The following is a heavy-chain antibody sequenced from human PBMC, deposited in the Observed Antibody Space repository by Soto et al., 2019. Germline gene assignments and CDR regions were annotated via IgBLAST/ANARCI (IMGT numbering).Heavy chain of an antibody. J-gene: IGHJ6*03. CDR1: GYTFTSYG. CDR3: ARDRKHCSGGSCYSDYYYYYMDV. CDR2: ISAYNGNT. V-gene: IGHV1-18*01. Sequence: QVPLVQSGAEVKKPGASVKVSYKASGYTFTSYGISWVRQAPGQGLEWMGWISAYNGNTNYAQKLQGRVTMTTDTSTSTAYMELRSLRSDDTAVYYCARDRKHCSGGSCYSDYYYYYMDVWGKGTTVTVSS. D-gene: IGHD2-15*01.